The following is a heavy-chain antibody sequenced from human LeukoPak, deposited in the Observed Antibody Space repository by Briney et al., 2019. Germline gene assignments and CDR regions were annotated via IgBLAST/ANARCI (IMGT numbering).Heavy chain of an antibody. V-gene: IGHV1-46*01. CDR3: ATRGADIVVVPAATYGGVDYGMDV. D-gene: IGHD2-2*01. CDR1: GYTFTSYY. Sequence: ASVKVSCKASGYTFTSYYMHWVRQAPGQGLEWMGIINPSGGSTSYAQKFQGRVTMTRDTSTSTVYMELSSLRSEVTAVYYCATRGADIVVVPAATYGGVDYGMDVWGQGTTVTVSS. J-gene: IGHJ6*02. CDR2: INPSGGST.